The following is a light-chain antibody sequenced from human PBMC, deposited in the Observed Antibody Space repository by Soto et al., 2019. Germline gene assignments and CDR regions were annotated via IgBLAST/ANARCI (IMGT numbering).Light chain of an antibody. Sequence: QSALTQPASVSGSPGQSITISCTGTSSDVGSYNLVSWYQQHPGKAPKHMIYEGSKRPSGVSNRFAGSKSGNTASLTISGLQAEDEADYYCCSYAGSSTHAVFGGGTQLTVL. CDR2: EGS. CDR1: SSDVGSYNL. J-gene: IGLJ7*01. CDR3: CSYAGSSTHAV. V-gene: IGLV2-23*01.